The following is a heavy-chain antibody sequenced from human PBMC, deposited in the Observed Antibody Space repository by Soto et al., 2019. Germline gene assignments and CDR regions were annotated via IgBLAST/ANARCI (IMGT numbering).Heavy chain of an antibody. Sequence: SETLSLTCTVSGGSISSYYWSWIRQPPGKGLEWIGYLSYTGSIDYNPSVKSRVSISVDTSENQFFLKMTSVTAADTAVYYCVRAGGANSDNYYYGMDVWGQGTTVTVS. V-gene: IGHV4-59*01. D-gene: IGHD3-9*01. CDR3: VRAGGANSDNYYYGMDV. J-gene: IGHJ6*02. CDR1: GGSISSYY. CDR2: LSYTGSI.